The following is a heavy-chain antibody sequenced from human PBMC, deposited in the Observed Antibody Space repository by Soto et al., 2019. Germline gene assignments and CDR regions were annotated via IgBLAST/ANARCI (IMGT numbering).Heavy chain of an antibody. V-gene: IGHV4-4*07. CDR3: ARDQVGELPFSDYFDY. D-gene: IGHD1-26*01. CDR2: IYTSGST. J-gene: IGHJ4*02. Sequence: SETLSLTCTVSGGSISSYYWSWIRQPAGKGLEWIGRIYTSGSTNYNPSLKSRVTMSVDTSKNQFSLKLSSVTAADTAVYYCARDQVGELPFSDYFDYWGQGTLVTVSS. CDR1: GGSISSYY.